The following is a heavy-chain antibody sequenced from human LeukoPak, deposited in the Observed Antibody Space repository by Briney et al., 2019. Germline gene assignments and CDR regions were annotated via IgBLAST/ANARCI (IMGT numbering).Heavy chain of an antibody. Sequence: SETLSLTCTVSGGSISSSSYYWGWIRQPPGKGLEWIVSIYYSGSTYYNPSLKSRVTISVDTSKNQFSLKLSSVTAADTAVYYCARRPSVYGVVIKYYFDYWGQGTLVTVSS. J-gene: IGHJ4*02. CDR1: GGSISSSSYY. CDR2: IYYSGST. D-gene: IGHD3-3*01. V-gene: IGHV4-39*01. CDR3: ARRPSVYGVVIKYYFDY.